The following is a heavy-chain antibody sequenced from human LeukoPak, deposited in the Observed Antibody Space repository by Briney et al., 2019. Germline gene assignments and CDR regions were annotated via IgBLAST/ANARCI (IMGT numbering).Heavy chain of an antibody. V-gene: IGHV4-59*12. J-gene: IGHJ4*02. D-gene: IGHD2-8*01. CDR3: ARGGPYCTNGVCYLDY. CDR2: IYYSGST. Sequence: SETLSLTCTVSGGSISSYYWSWIRQSPGKGLEWIGYIYYSGSTNYNPSLKSRVTMSVDTSKNQFSLKLSSVTAADTAVYYCARGGPYCTNGVCYLDYWGQGTLVTVSS. CDR1: GGSISSYY.